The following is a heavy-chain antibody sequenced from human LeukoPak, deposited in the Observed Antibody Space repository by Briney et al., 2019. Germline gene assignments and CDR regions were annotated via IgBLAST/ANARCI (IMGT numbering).Heavy chain of an antibody. CDR2: INHSGST. J-gene: IGHJ4*02. Sequence: PSETLSLTCAVYGGSFSGYYWSWIRQPPGKGLEWIGEINHSGSTNYNPSLKSRVTISVDTSKNQFSLKLSSVTAADTAVYYCARLAVAGEWDFGYWGQGTLVTVSS. V-gene: IGHV4-34*01. CDR3: ARLAVAGEWDFGY. D-gene: IGHD6-19*01. CDR1: GGSFSGYY.